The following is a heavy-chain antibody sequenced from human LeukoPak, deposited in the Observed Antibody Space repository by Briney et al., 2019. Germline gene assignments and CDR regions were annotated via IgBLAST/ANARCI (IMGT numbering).Heavy chain of an antibody. CDR2: IKQDGGEK. V-gene: IGHV3-7*01. D-gene: IGHD6-19*01. J-gene: IGHJ4*02. CDR1: GFTFSTYW. CDR3: ARRAVAASVPFAY. Sequence: PGGSLRLSCAASGFTFSTYWMSWVRHAPGKGLEGVANIKQDGGEKYYVDSVKGRFPISRDNAKNSLYMKMNSLRAEDTVVYYCARRAVAASVPFAYWGQGTLVTVSS.